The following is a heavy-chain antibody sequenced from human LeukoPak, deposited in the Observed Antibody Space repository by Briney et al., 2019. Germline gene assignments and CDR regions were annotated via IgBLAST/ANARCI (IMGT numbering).Heavy chain of an antibody. J-gene: IGHJ5*02. CDR3: ARAPLLVGATNWFDP. V-gene: IGHV1-18*01. D-gene: IGHD1-26*01. CDR2: ISAYNGNT. Sequence: ASVKVSCKVSGYTLTELSMHWVRQAPGQGLEWMGWISAYNGNTNYAQKLQGRVTMTTDTSTSTAYMELRSLRSGDTAVYYCARAPLLVGATNWFDPWGQGTLVTVSS. CDR1: GYTLTELS.